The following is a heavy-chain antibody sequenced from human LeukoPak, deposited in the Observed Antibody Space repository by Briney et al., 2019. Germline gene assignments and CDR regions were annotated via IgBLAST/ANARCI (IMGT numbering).Heavy chain of an antibody. CDR3: ARPSSYYYYMDV. J-gene: IGHJ6*03. CDR1: GGSISSYY. Sequence: SETLSLTCTVSGGSISSYYWSWIRQPPGKGLEWIGYIYYSGSTNYNPSLKSRVTISVDMSKNQFSLKLSSVTAADTAVYYCARPSSYYYYMDVWGKGTTVTVSS. V-gene: IGHV4-59*01. CDR2: IYYSGST.